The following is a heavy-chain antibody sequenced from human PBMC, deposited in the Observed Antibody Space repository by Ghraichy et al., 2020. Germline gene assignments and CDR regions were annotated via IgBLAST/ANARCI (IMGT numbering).Heavy chain of an antibody. CDR1: GFTFSSYS. Sequence: GGSLRLSCAASGFTFSSYSMNWVRQAPGKGLEWVSYISSSRSSIYYADSVKGRFTISRDNAKNSLYLQMNSLRDEDTAVYYCARGLPNPYYFDYWGQGTLVTVSS. CDR2: ISSSRSSI. CDR3: ARGLPNPYYFDY. V-gene: IGHV3-48*02. J-gene: IGHJ4*02.